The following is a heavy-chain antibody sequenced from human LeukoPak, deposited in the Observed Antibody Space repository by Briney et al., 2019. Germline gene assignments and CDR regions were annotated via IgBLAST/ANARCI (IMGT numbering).Heavy chain of an antibody. V-gene: IGHV3-7*03. D-gene: IGHD3-16*01. CDR1: GFAFSNYW. CDR2: IDEGGGEQ. CDR3: AKGGHVDY. J-gene: IGHJ4*02. Sequence: GGSLRLSCAASGFAFSNYWMTWVRQAPGKGLEWVASIDEGGGEQHYLDSVRGRYTISRDNAKNSLYLQMNSLRAEDTALYYCAKGGHVDYCGLGTLVTVSS.